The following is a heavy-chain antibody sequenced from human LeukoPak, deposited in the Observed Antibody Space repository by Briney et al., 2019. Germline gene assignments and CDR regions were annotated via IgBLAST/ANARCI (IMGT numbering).Heavy chain of an antibody. CDR2: IYYSGST. D-gene: IGHD6-19*01. J-gene: IGHJ4*02. Sequence: SETLSLTCTVSGGSISSYYWSWIRQPPGKGLEWIGYIYYSGSTNYNPSLKSRVTISVDKSKNQFSLKLSSVTAADTAVFYCARFDGGSGYFDYWGQGTLVTVSS. CDR3: ARFDGGSGYFDY. V-gene: IGHV4-59*12. CDR1: GGSISSYY.